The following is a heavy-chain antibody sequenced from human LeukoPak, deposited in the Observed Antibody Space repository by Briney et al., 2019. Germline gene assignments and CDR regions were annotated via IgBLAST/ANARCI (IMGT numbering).Heavy chain of an antibody. J-gene: IGHJ5*02. D-gene: IGHD4-23*01. CDR2: MNPNSGNT. CDR3: ARDHGGNSGWFDP. V-gene: IGHV1-8*03. CDR1: GYTFTSYD. Sequence: GASVKVSCKASGYTFTSYDINWVRQATGQGLEWLGWMNPNSGNTGYADKFQGRVTITRNTAISTAYMELSSLRSEDTAVYYCARDHGGNSGWFDPWGQGTLVTVSS.